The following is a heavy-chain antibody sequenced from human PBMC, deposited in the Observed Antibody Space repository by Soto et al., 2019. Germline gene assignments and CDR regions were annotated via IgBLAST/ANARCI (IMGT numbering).Heavy chain of an antibody. CDR1: GFTFSNYA. J-gene: IGHJ4*02. V-gene: IGHV3-30-3*01. CDR2: ISYDGSNK. D-gene: IGHD4-17*01. CDR3: ARDLGNNYGSLAY. Sequence: GSLRLSCVASGFTFSNYAMNWVRQAPGKGLEWVAVISYDGSNKYYADPVKGRITVSRDNSRNTLYLHMNNLRAEDTATYYCARDLGNNYGSLAYWGQGAMVTVYS.